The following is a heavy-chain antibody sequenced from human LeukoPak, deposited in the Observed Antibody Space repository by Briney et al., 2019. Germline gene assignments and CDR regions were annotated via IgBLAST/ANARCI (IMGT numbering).Heavy chain of an antibody. D-gene: IGHD4-17*01. Sequence: SQTLSLTCTVSGGSISSGSYYWSWIRQPAGKGLEWIGRIYTSGSTNYNPSLKSRVTISVDTSKNQFSLKLGSVTAADTAVYYCARAEGYGDYGIDYWGQGTLVTVSS. J-gene: IGHJ4*02. CDR3: ARAEGYGDYGIDY. CDR2: IYTSGST. V-gene: IGHV4-61*02. CDR1: GGSISSGSYY.